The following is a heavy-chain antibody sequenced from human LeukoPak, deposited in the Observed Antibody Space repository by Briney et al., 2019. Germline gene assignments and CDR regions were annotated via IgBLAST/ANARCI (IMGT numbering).Heavy chain of an antibody. CDR3: AKTYSSSRAHYYYYYYMDV. D-gene: IGHD6-13*01. CDR1: GFTFSSYA. Sequence: GGSLRLSCAAPGFTFSSYAMSWVRQAPGKGLEWVSAISGSGGSTYYADSVKGRFTISRDSSKNTLYLQMNSLRAEDTAVYYCAKTYSSSRAHYYYYYYMDVWGKGTTVTISS. J-gene: IGHJ6*03. V-gene: IGHV3-23*01. CDR2: ISGSGGST.